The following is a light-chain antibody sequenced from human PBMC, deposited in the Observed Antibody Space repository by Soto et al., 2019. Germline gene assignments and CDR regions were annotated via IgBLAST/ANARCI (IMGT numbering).Light chain of an antibody. V-gene: IGKV1-5*03. CDR1: QSISSW. CDR3: QQYHTYWT. Sequence: DIQMTQSPSTLSASVGDRVTITCRASQSISSWLAWYQQKPGKAPKLLIYKGSTLQSGVPSRFSGSGSATEFTLTISSLQPDDFATYYCQQYHTYWTFGQGTKVDIK. CDR2: KGS. J-gene: IGKJ1*01.